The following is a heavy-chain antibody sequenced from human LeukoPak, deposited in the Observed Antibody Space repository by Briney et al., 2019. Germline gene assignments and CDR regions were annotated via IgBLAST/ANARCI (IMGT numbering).Heavy chain of an antibody. CDR2: IYHSGST. J-gene: IGHJ3*02. V-gene: IGHV4-38-2*01. CDR1: GYSISSGYY. D-gene: IGHD6-13*01. Sequence: PSETLSLTCAVSGYSISSGYYWGWIRQPPGKGLEGIGSIYHSGSTYYNPSLKSRVTISVDTSKNQFSLKLSSVTAADTAVYYCARLKYSSSWYDAFDIWGQGTMVTVPS. CDR3: ARLKYSSSWYDAFDI.